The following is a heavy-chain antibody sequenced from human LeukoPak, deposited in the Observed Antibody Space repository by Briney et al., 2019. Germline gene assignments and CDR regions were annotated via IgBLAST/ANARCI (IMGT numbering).Heavy chain of an antibody. V-gene: IGHV1-18*01. CDR2: ISAYNGNT. Sequence: ASVRVSCKASGYTFTSYGISWVRQAPGQGLEWMGWISAYNGNTNYAQKLQGRVTMTTDTSTSTTYMELRSLRSDDTAVYYCARAAGYLNWFDPWGQGTLVTVSS. J-gene: IGHJ5*02. D-gene: IGHD5-18*01. CDR1: GYTFTSYG. CDR3: ARAAGYLNWFDP.